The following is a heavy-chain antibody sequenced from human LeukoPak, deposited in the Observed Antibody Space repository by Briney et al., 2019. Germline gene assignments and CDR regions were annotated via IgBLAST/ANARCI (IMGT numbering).Heavy chain of an antibody. V-gene: IGHV4-39*01. CDR1: GGSISSGSYY. CDR2: IYYSGST. J-gene: IGHJ4*02. D-gene: IGHD3-3*01. Sequence: SETLSLTCTVSGGSISSGSYYWGWIRQPPGKGLEWIGSIYYSGSTYYNPSLKSRVTISVDTSKNQFSLKLSSVTAADTAVYYCARLRGGMSYDFWSGYDYYFDYWGQGTLVTVSS. CDR3: ARLRGGMSYDFWSGYDYYFDY.